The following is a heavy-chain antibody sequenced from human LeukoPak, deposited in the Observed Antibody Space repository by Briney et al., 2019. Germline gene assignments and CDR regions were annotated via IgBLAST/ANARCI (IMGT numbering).Heavy chain of an antibody. J-gene: IGHJ3*02. CDR2: ISGSGDGSGDTT. V-gene: IGHV3-23*01. CDR1: GFTFSTYP. Sequence: GGSLRLSCAASGFTFSTYPLAWVRQPPGKGLEWVSSISGSGDGSGDTTYYADSVKGRFTISRDNSKNSLYLQMNSLRAEDTAVYYCARDFGAAFDIWGQGTMVTVSS. CDR3: ARDFGAAFDI. D-gene: IGHD1-26*01.